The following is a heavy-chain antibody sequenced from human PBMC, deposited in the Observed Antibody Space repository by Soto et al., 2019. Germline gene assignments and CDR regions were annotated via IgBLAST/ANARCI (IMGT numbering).Heavy chain of an antibody. V-gene: IGHV3-23*01. J-gene: IGHJ4*02. D-gene: IGHD2-21*02. CDR3: AKGVLAYCGGDCYSDY. CDR1: GFTFSTYA. CDR2: ISGSGDST. Sequence: GGSVRLSCAASGFTFSTYAMNWFRQAPGKGLEWVSGISGSGDSTYYADSVKGRFTVSRDNSKNTLYLQMNSLRAEDTAVYYCAKGVLAYCGGDCYSDYWGQGTLVTVSS.